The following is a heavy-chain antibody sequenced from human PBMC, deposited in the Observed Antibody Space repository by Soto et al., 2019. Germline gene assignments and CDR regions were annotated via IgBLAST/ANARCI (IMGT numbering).Heavy chain of an antibody. CDR1: GFTFSSYG. Sequence: GGSLRLSCAASGFTFSSYGMHWVRQAPGKALEWVAVISYDGTNNYYTESVKGRFTISRDNSKNTLFLQMTSLRAEDTAVYFCAKGDCSGGSYYYYYGMDVWGQGTTVTVSS. CDR2: ISYDGTNN. V-gene: IGHV3-30*18. CDR3: AKGDCSGGSYYYYYGMDV. D-gene: IGHD2-15*01. J-gene: IGHJ6*02.